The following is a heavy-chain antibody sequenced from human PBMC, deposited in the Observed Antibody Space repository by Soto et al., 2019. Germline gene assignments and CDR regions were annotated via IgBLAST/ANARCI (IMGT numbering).Heavy chain of an antibody. D-gene: IGHD3-9*01. CDR3: AKELRYFDWFTGFDY. CDR2: ISSSSSYI. CDR1: GFTFSSYS. J-gene: IGHJ4*02. Sequence: GESLKISCAASGFTFSSYSMNWVRQAPGKGLEWVSSISSSSSYIYYADSVKGRFTISRDNAKNSLYLQMNSLRAEDTALYYCAKELRYFDWFTGFDYWGQGTLVTVSS. V-gene: IGHV3-21*04.